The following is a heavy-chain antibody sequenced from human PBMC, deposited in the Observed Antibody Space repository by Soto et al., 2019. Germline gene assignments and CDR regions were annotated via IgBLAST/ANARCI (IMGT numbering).Heavy chain of an antibody. Sequence: QVQLVQSGAEVKKPGSSVKVSCKASGGTFSSYAISWVRQAPGQGLEWMGGIIPIFGTANYAQKFQGRVTITADESTSTAYMELSSLRSEDTAVYYCARLSPYSSSWYAYAFDIWGQGTMVTVSS. CDR2: IIPIFGTA. CDR3: ARLSPYSSSWYAYAFDI. CDR1: GGTFSSYA. J-gene: IGHJ3*02. V-gene: IGHV1-69*01. D-gene: IGHD6-13*01.